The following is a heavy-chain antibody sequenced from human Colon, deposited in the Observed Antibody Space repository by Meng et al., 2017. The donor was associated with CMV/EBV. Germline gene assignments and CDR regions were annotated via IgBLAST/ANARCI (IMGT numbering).Heavy chain of an antibody. Sequence: GESLKISCRNLGYSFGDYWLGWVRQMPGKGLEWMGIIYPGDSDTRYSPSFEGHVTISADKSISTAYLQWSSLKASDTAMYYCARLQYFDSSGRDAPNIWGQGTMVTVSS. V-gene: IGHV5-51*01. CDR3: ARLQYFDSSGRDAPNI. CDR2: IYPGDSDT. D-gene: IGHD3-22*01. J-gene: IGHJ3*02. CDR1: GYSFGDYW.